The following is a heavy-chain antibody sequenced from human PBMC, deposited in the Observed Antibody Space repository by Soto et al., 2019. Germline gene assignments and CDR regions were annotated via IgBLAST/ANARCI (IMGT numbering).Heavy chain of an antibody. CDR3: ALWGFRDGNNSKYNYSGMDV. Sequence: VQLVQSGAELKKPGSSVKLSCKASGGTFNRYTISWVRQAPGQGLEWMGGIIPIFGTANYAQKFQGRVAIIADESTSAAYMELRSLRSEDTAVYYCALWGFRDGNNSKYNYSGMDVWGQGTTVTVSS. D-gene: IGHD1-1*01. J-gene: IGHJ6*02. CDR2: IIPIFGTA. CDR1: GGTFNRYT. V-gene: IGHV1-69*01.